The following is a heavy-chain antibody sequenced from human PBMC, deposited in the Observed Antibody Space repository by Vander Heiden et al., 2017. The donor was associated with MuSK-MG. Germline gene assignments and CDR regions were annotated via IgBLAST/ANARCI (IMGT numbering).Heavy chain of an antibody. CDR1: GFTFSSYE. J-gene: IGHJ4*02. Sequence: EVQLVESGGCLVQPGGSLRLSCAASGFTFSSYEMKWGRQAPGKGLEWVSDISSSGSTIYYADSVKGRFTSARDNDKNSLYLQMNSLRAEDTAVYYCARRDYDDSSGYYLDYWGQGTLVTVSS. D-gene: IGHD3-22*01. V-gene: IGHV3-48*03. CDR3: ARRDYDDSSGYYLDY. CDR2: ISSSGSTI.